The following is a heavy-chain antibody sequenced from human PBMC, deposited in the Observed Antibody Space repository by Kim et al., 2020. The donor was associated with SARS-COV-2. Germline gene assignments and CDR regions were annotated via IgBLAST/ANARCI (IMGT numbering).Heavy chain of an antibody. V-gene: IGHV1-18*01. CDR1: GYTFTNYG. CDR3: ARVGETHDYVWGSYRMNWFDP. D-gene: IGHD3-16*01. CDR2: ISAYNDNT. Sequence: ASVKVSCKASGYTFTNYGINWVRQAPGQGLEWLGWISAYNDNTNYAQKLQGRVTMTTDTSTSTAYMELRSLRSDDTAVYYCARVGETHDYVWGSYRMNWFDPWGQGTLVTVSS. J-gene: IGHJ5*02.